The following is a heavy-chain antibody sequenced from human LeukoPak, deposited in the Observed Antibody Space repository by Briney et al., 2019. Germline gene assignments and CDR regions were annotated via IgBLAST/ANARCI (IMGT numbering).Heavy chain of an antibody. D-gene: IGHD3-3*01. CDR3: ARAYITIFGVVKYYFDY. Sequence: GGSLRLSCAASGFTFSSYSMNWVRQAPGKGLEWVSSISSSSSYIYYADSVKGRFTISRDNAKNSLYLQMNSLRAEDTAVYYCARAYITIFGVVKYYFDYWGQGTLVTVSS. V-gene: IGHV3-21*01. CDR2: ISSSSSYI. CDR1: GFTFSSYS. J-gene: IGHJ4*02.